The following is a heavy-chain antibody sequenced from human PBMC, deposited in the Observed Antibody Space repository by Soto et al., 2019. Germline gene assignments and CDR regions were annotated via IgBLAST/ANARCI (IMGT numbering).Heavy chain of an antibody. CDR1: GFSLNTYGVG. D-gene: IGHD3-16*01. CDR2: IYWDDDK. V-gene: IGHV2-5*02. CDR3: ARALGFWGAYYFDY. J-gene: IGHJ4*02. Sequence: QITLKESGPSLVKPTQTLTLTCTFSGFSLNTYGVGVGWIRQPPGKALEWLALIYWDDDKRYSPSLKSRLTITQDTSKNQVVLTMTNQDPVETVTYYRARALGFWGAYYFDYWGQGTLVTVSS.